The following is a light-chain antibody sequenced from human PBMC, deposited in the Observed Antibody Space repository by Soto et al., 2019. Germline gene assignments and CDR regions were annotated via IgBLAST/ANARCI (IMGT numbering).Light chain of an antibody. CDR1: SSDVGSYNL. V-gene: IGLV2-23*02. CDR2: EVT. J-gene: IGLJ3*02. CDR3: CSYAGSNTWG. Sequence: QSALTQPASVSGSPGQSITISCTGTSSDVGSYNLVSWYQQHPGKAPKLMISEVTKRPSGVSNRFSGSKSGNTASLTISGLQAEDESDYYCCSYAGSNTWGFGGGTKVTV.